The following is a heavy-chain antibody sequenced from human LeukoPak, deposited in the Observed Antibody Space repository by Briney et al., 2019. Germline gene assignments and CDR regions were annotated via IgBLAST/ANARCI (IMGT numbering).Heavy chain of an antibody. D-gene: IGHD1-14*01. CDR3: AKDVGEVFFDY. J-gene: IGHJ4*02. CDR2: ISSGGRNT. Sequence: GGSLRLSCEASGFTFSNYVMSWVRQAPGRGLEWVSTISSGGRNTHYADSVQGRFTISRDDSKNTLHLQMSSLRVEDTAVYYCAKDVGEVFFDYWGQGTLVTVSS. V-gene: IGHV3-23*01. CDR1: GFTFSNYV.